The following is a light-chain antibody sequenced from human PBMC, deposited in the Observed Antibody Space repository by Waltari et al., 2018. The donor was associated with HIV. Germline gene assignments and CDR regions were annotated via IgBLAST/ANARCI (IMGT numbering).Light chain of an antibody. J-gene: IGKJ1*01. V-gene: IGKV3-20*01. Sequence: EIVLTQSPGTLSLSPGERATLSCRASQSVSSNYLAWYQQRRSQAPRLLIYGASSRATGIPDRFSGSGSGTDFTLTISRLEPEDFAVYYCQQYGDSRWTFGQGTKVEIK. CDR3: QQYGDSRWT. CDR2: GAS. CDR1: QSVSSNY.